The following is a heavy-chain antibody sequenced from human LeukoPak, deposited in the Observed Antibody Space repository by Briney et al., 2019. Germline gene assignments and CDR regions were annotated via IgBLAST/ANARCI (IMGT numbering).Heavy chain of an antibody. CDR3: ARGYCTGDNCPNWFDP. CDR1: GDSVSRNSAA. V-gene: IGHV6-1*01. CDR2: TYYRSRWYN. D-gene: IGHD2-8*02. Sequence: SQTLSLSCVMCGDSVSRNSAAWNWIRQSPSRGLEWLGRTYYRSRWYNDYAVFVKSRITINPDTSKNQFSLQLNSVTPEDTAIYYCARGYCTGDNCPNWFDPWGQGTLVNVSS. J-gene: IGHJ5*02.